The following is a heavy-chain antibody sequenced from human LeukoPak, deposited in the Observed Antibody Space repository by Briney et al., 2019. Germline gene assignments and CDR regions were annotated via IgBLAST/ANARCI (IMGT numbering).Heavy chain of an antibody. CDR3: ARHLKRTYYDFWSGYEPHYYYYGMDV. D-gene: IGHD3-3*01. J-gene: IGHJ6*02. Sequence: ASVKVSCTASGYTFTSYDINWVRQATGQGLEWMGWMNPNSGNTGYAQKFQGRVTMTRNTSISTAYMELSSLRSEDTAVYYCARHLKRTYYDFWSGYEPHYYYYGMDVWGQGTTVTVSS. CDR1: GYTFTSYD. CDR2: MNPNSGNT. V-gene: IGHV1-8*01.